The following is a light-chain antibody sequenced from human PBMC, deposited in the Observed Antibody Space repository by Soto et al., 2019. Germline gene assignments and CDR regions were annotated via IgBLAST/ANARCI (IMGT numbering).Light chain of an antibody. Sequence: EIVLTQSPVTLSFAPWEIATLSCRAIQSVSSSYLAWYQQKPGQAPRLFFYGASNRATGIPDRFSGSGSGTDFTLTISRLEPEDFAVYYCQQYGGSPPITFGQGTRLEIK. CDR1: QSVSSSY. CDR3: QQYGGSPPIT. CDR2: GAS. J-gene: IGKJ5*01. V-gene: IGKV3-20*01.